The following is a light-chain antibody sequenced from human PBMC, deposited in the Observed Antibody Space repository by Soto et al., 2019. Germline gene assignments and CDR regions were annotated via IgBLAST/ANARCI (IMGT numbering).Light chain of an antibody. J-gene: IGKJ3*01. CDR3: QQYNNWPLT. Sequence: EIVMTQSPVTLSVSPGERATLSCRASQSVSGNLAWYQQKPGQAPRLLIYGASTRATGIPARFSGGGSGTEFTLTISSLQSEDFAVYYCQQYNNWPLTFGPGTKVDIK. CDR2: GAS. CDR1: QSVSGN. V-gene: IGKV3-15*01.